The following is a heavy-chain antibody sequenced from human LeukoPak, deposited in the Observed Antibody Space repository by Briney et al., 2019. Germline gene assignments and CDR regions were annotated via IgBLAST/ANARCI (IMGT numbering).Heavy chain of an antibody. V-gene: IGHV1-2*02. CDR3: ARTLYIAAVPGGFDY. Sequence: ASVKVSCKASGYTFTGHYMHWVRQAPGQGLEWMGWINPENAGTNFAQRFQGRVTMTRDTSISTVYMELSRLRSDDTALYYCARTLYIAAVPGGFDYWGQGTLVTVSS. CDR2: INPENAGT. D-gene: IGHD6-13*01. CDR1: GYTFTGHY. J-gene: IGHJ4*02.